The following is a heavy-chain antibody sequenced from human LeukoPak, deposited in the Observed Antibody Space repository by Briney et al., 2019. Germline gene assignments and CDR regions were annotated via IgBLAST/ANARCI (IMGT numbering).Heavy chain of an antibody. Sequence: SETLSLTCTVSGGSISSYYWGWIRQPPGKGLEWIGSIYYSGSTYYNPSLKSRVTISVDTSKNQFSLKLSSVTAADTAVYYCARRGNYGSGIWFDPWGQGTLVTVSS. J-gene: IGHJ5*02. CDR1: GGSISSYY. CDR3: ARRGNYGSGIWFDP. CDR2: IYYSGST. D-gene: IGHD3-10*01. V-gene: IGHV4-39*01.